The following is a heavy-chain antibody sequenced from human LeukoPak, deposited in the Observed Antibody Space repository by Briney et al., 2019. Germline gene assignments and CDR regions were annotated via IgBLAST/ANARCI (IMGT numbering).Heavy chain of an antibody. CDR2: ISSSSSYI. V-gene: IGHV3-21*01. Sequence: PGGSLRLSCAASGFTFSSYSMNWVRQAQGKGLEWVSSISSSSSYIYYADSVKGRFTISRDNAKNSLYLQMNSLRAEDAAVYYCARVVWPTMVQGVMVYFDYWGQGTLVTVSS. CDR1: GFTFSSYS. D-gene: IGHD3-10*01. CDR3: ARVVWPTMVQGVMVYFDY. J-gene: IGHJ4*02.